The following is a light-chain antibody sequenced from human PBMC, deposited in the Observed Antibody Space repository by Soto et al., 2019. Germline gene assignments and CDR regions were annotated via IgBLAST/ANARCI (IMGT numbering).Light chain of an antibody. Sequence: QAVLTQPTSVSAAPGQKVTISCSGSSSNIGNNYVSWYQQLPGNAPKLLIYDNNKPPSGIPDRFSGSKSGTSATLGITGLQTGDEADYYCGTWDSSLSAVVFGGGTQLTVL. J-gene: IGLJ2*01. CDR3: GTWDSSLSAVV. CDR2: DNN. V-gene: IGLV1-51*01. CDR1: SSNIGNNY.